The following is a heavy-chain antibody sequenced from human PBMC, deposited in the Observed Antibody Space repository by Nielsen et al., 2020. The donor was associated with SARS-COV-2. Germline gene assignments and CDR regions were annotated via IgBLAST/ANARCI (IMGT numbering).Heavy chain of an antibody. CDR3: AREVHDYFDY. CDR1: GGSISSYY. J-gene: IGHJ4*02. CDR2: IYYSGRT. V-gene: IGHV4-59*01. D-gene: IGHD4/OR15-4a*01. Sequence: SETLSLTCTVSGGSISSYYWSWIRQPPGKGLEWIGYIYYSGRTTYNPSLKSRVTISVDTSKNQFSLRLRSVTAADTAVYYYAREVHDYFDYWGQGTLVTVSS.